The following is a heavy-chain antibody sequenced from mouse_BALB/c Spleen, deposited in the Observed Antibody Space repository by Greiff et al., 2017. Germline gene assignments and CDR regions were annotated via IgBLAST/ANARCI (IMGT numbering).Heavy chain of an antibody. V-gene: IGHV5-12-1*01. CDR1: GFAFSSYD. J-gene: IGHJ1*01. D-gene: IGHD2-2*01. CDR3: ARPPYGYSSYWYFDV. Sequence: EVMLVESGGGLVKPGGSLKLSCAASGFAFSSYDMSWVRQTPEKRLEWVAYISSGGGSTYYPDTVKGRFTISRDNAKNTLYLQMSSLKSEDTAMYYCARPPYGYSSYWYFDVWGAGTTVTVSS. CDR2: ISSGGGST.